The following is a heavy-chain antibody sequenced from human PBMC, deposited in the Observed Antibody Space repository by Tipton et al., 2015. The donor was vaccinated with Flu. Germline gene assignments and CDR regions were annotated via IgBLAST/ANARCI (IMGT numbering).Heavy chain of an antibody. V-gene: IGHV3-30*18. J-gene: IGHJ1*01. Sequence: SLRLSCAASGFAFSSYGMHWVRQAPGKGLEWVAVISYDGSNKYYADSVKGRFTISRDNSKNTLYLQMNSLRAEDTAVYYCVKEGWLQSGEYFQHWGPGTLVTVSS. CDR2: ISYDGSNK. CDR1: GFAFSSYG. D-gene: IGHD5-24*01. CDR3: VKEGWLQSGEYFQH.